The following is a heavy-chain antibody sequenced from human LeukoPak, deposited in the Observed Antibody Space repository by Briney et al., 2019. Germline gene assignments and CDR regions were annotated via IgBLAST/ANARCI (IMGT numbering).Heavy chain of an antibody. Sequence: GESLKISCKGSGYSFTSYWIGWVRQMPGKGLEWMGIIYPGDSDTRYSPSFQGQVTISADKSISTAYLQWSSLKASDTAMYYCARRTEQWLVLGAFDIWGQGTMVTVSS. V-gene: IGHV5-51*01. D-gene: IGHD6-19*01. CDR2: IYPGDSDT. J-gene: IGHJ3*02. CDR3: ARRTEQWLVLGAFDI. CDR1: GYSFTSYW.